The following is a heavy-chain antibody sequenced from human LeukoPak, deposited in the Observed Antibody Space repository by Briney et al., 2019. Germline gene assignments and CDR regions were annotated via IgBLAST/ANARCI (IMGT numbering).Heavy chain of an antibody. D-gene: IGHD2-2*03. CDR1: GGSIGSGLYY. V-gene: IGHV4-39*01. J-gene: IGHJ4*02. CDR2: IHYSGST. CDR3: ARHGYCSSTSCYPDY. Sequence: SETLSLTCNVSGGSIGSGLYYWGWTRQPPGKGLEWIGVIHYSGSTDYNPSLKSRVTIPVDTSKNQFSLKLRFVTAADTAVYYCARHGYCSSTSCYPDYWGQGILITVSS.